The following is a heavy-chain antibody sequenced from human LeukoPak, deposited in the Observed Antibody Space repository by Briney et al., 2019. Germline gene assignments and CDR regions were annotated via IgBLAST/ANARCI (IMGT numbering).Heavy chain of an antibody. CDR1: GFIFSIYA. CDR3: AKDRAPAAGEDYFDY. V-gene: IGHV3-23*01. J-gene: IGHJ4*02. Sequence: GGSLRLSCAASGFIFSIYAMNCVRQAPGKGLEWGSHISGSGIGTYFADSAEGRVTISRENSKNTLYLQMNNLRAEDTAIYYCAKDRAPAAGEDYFDYWGQGTLVTVSS. CDR2: ISGSGIGT. D-gene: IGHD6-13*01.